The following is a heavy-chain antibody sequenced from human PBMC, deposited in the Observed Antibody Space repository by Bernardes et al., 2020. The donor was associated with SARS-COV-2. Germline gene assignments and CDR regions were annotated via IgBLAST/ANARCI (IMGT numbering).Heavy chain of an antibody. Sequence: GGSLRLSCAASGFTFSSYDMHWVRQATGKGLEWVSAIGTAGATYYPGSVKGRFTISRENAKNSLYLQMNSLRAGDTAVYYCARVGDDFWSGYHHWYFDLWGRGTLVTVSS. CDR1: GFTFSSYD. D-gene: IGHD3-3*01. CDR3: ARVGDDFWSGYHHWYFDL. J-gene: IGHJ2*01. CDR2: IGTAGAT. V-gene: IGHV3-13*04.